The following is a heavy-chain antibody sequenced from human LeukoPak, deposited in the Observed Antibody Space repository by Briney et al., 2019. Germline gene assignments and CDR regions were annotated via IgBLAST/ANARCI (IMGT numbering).Heavy chain of an antibody. D-gene: IGHD1-26*01. CDR1: GFTFSSYG. J-gene: IGHJ3*02. CDR3: AKDFGIVGATGAFDI. Sequence: PGGSLRLSCAASGFTFSSYGMHWVRQAPGKGLEWVAVISYDGSNKYYADSVKGRFTISRDNSKNTLYLQMNSLRAEDTAVYYCAKDFGIVGATGAFDIWGQGTMSPSLQ. CDR2: ISYDGSNK. V-gene: IGHV3-30*18.